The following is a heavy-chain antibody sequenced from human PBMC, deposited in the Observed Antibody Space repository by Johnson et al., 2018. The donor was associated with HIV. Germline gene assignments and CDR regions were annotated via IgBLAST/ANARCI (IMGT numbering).Heavy chain of an antibody. Sequence: EVQLVESGGGLVQSVGSLRLSCGASGFSFSSYWMSWVRQAPGRGLEWVANIKQDGSEKYYVDSVKGRFTISRDNAKNSLYLQMNSLRAEDTAVYYCAKEPRPAFDIWGQGAMVTVSS. CDR3: AKEPRPAFDI. V-gene: IGHV3-7*01. CDR1: GFSFSSYW. J-gene: IGHJ3*02. CDR2: IKQDGSEK.